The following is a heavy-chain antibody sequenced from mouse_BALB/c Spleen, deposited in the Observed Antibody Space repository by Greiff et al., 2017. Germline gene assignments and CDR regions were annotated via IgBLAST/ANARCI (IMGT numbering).Heavy chain of an antibody. J-gene: IGHJ3*01. Sequence: EVQRVESGGGLVQPGGSRKLSCAASGFTFSSFGMHWVRQAPEKGLEWVAYISSGSSTIYYADTVKGRFTISRDNPKNTLFLQMTSLRSEDTAMYYCARGGYGSSQFAYWGQGTLVTVSA. D-gene: IGHD1-1*01. CDR1: GFTFSSFG. CDR2: ISSGSSTI. V-gene: IGHV5-17*02. CDR3: ARGGYGSSQFAY.